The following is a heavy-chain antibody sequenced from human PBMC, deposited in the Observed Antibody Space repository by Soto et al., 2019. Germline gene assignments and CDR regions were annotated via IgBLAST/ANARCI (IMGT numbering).Heavy chain of an antibody. J-gene: IGHJ4*02. V-gene: IGHV1-46*01. CDR2: INPSGGST. D-gene: IGHD2-15*01. CDR3: ARVYCSGGSCYSVDY. CDR1: GYTFTSYY. Sequence: QVQLVQSGAEVKKPGASVKVSCKASGYTFTSYYMHWVRQAPGQGLEWMGIINPSGGSTSYAQKFQGRGAMXXDXSXXTVYMELSGLRSEDTDVYYCARVYCSGGSCYSVDYWGQGTLVTVSS.